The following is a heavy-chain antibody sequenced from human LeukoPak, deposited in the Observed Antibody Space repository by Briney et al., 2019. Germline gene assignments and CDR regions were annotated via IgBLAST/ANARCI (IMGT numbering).Heavy chain of an antibody. J-gene: IGHJ4*02. CDR2: IVSDGSNT. Sequence: GGSLRLSCAASGFAFRSYCMNWVRQVPGKGLVWVSCIVSDGSNTNYADSVKGRFTISRDNAKNTLYLQMNSLRAEDTAVYYCARGSTYYDSSGQVPFDYWGQGTLVTVSS. V-gene: IGHV3-74*01. CDR1: GFAFRSYC. D-gene: IGHD3-22*01. CDR3: ARGSTYYDSSGQVPFDY.